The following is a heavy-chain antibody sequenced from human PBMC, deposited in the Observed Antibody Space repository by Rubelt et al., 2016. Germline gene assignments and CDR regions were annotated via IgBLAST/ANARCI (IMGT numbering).Heavy chain of an antibody. CDR3: ARGRGYCSGGSCYGYYGMDV. V-gene: IGHV4-34*01. J-gene: IGHJ6*02. CDR2: INHSGST. Sequence: QVQLQQWGAGLLKPSETLSLTCAVYGGSFSGYYWSWIRQPPGKGLEWIGEINHSGSTNYNPSLKSRVSISVDTAKNQFSLRLSSVTAADTAVYYCARGRGYCSGGSCYGYYGMDVWGQGTTVTVSS. CDR1: GGSFSGYY. D-gene: IGHD2-15*01.